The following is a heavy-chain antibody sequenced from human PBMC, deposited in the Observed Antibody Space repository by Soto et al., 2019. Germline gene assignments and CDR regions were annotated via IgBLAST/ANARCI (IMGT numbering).Heavy chain of an antibody. CDR2: IYYSGST. CDR3: ERVVRGGTRFDY. CDR1: GGSISSYY. Sequence: QVQLQESGPGLVKPSETLSLTCTVSGGSISSYYGSWIRQPPGKGLAWIGYIYYSGSTNYNTSLQSRVTISLDTSKNQSSLKLCSVNAGDTAVYYCERVVRGGTRFDYLGQGTLVTGSS. J-gene: IGHJ4*02. D-gene: IGHD1-1*01. V-gene: IGHV4-59*01.